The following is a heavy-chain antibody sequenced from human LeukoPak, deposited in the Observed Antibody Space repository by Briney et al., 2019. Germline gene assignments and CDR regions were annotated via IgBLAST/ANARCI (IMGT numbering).Heavy chain of an antibody. V-gene: IGHV4-38-2*01. CDR1: GYSLSSGYY. CDR3: ARAPRDYGGNSGL. J-gene: IGHJ4*02. Sequence: SETLSLTCAVSGYSLSSGYYWGWIRPPPGKGLEWIGSIYHSGSTYYNPSLKSRVTISVDTSKTQFSLKLSSVTAADTAVYYCARAPRDYGGNSGLWGQGTLVTVSS. CDR2: IYHSGST. D-gene: IGHD4-23*01.